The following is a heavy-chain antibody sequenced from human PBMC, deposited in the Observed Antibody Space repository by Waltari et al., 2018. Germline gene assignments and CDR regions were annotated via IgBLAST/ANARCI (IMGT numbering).Heavy chain of an antibody. J-gene: IGHJ6*02. Sequence: EEQLVESGGGLVQPGDSLRLSCAASGFTFSSYWMNWVRQAPGKGPLWVSLIRSDASDTTYADSVKGRFTISRDNARNTLYRQMNRLRAEDTAVYFCARVSRRTYRSPVPGRHFYYGMDVWGQGTTVTVSS. V-gene: IGHV3-74*03. D-gene: IGHD1-1*01. CDR2: IRSDASDT. CDR1: GFTFSSYW. CDR3: ARVSRRTYRSPVPGRHFYYGMDV.